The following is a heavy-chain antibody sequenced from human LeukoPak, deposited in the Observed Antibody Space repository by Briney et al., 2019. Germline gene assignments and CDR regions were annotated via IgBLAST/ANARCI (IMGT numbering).Heavy chain of an antibody. CDR1: GGSINSYY. Sequence: SETLSLTCTVSGGSINSYYWSWIRQPAGRGLEWIGRISASGTTDYNPSLKSRVTISVDKSKNQFSLRLTSVTAADTAVYYCARDRAVAIRRLDYWGQGTLVAVSS. J-gene: IGHJ4*02. V-gene: IGHV4-4*07. CDR2: ISASGTT. CDR3: ARDRAVAIRRLDY. D-gene: IGHD6-19*01.